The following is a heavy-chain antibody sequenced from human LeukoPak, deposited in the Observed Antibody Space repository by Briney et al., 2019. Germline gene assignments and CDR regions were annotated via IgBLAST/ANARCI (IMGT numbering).Heavy chain of an antibody. V-gene: IGHV3-30*02. CDR2: IRYDGSNK. CDR1: GFTFSSYG. Sequence: GGSLRLSCAASGFTFSSYGMHWVRQAPGKGLEWVAFIRYDGSNKYYADSVKGRFTISRDNSKNTLYLQMNSLRAEDTAVYYCAKDIPLTRRRPTPAFDIWGQGTMVTVSS. J-gene: IGHJ3*02. CDR3: AKDIPLTRRRPTPAFDI.